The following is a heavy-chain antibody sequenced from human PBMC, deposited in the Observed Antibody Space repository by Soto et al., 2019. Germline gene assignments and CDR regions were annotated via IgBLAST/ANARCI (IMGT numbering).Heavy chain of an antibody. V-gene: IGHV4-38-2*01. CDR3: ARPRYSLLSEGYFDY. CDR2: IYHSGST. J-gene: IGHJ4*02. CDR1: GXSLSSGEY. Sequence: XTLSLPCAVSGXSLSSGEYWGWIRQPPGKGLEWIGSIYHSGSTYYKPSIKSRVTISVDTSKKQLSLKLSSVTAAHTAVYYCARPRYSLLSEGYFDYWGQGTLGTVSS. D-gene: IGHD5-18*01.